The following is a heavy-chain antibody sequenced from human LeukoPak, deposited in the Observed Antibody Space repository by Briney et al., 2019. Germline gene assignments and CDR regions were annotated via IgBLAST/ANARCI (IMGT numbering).Heavy chain of an antibody. CDR1: GFTFSSYA. Sequence: GGSLRLSCAASGFTFSSYAVSWVRQAPGKGLEWVSAISGSGGSTYYADSVKGRFTISRDNSKNTLYLQMNSLRAEDTAVYYCAKDPRYSSGWYWGQGTLVTVSS. J-gene: IGHJ4*02. V-gene: IGHV3-23*01. CDR2: ISGSGGST. D-gene: IGHD6-19*01. CDR3: AKDPRYSSGWY.